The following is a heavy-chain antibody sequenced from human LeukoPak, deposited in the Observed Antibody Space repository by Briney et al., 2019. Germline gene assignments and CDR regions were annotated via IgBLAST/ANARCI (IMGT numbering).Heavy chain of an antibody. J-gene: IGHJ4*02. D-gene: IGHD3-9*01. V-gene: IGHV4-59*01. CDR3: ASGLGSDWHFDF. CDR1: GGSIGSYY. CDR2: VYSSRYT. Sequence: SETLSLTCTVSGGSIGSYYWTWIRQSPGKGLEWIGFVYSSRYTNYNPSLKSRLTMSVDTSKNQFSLKLNSVTAADTAVYFCASGLGSDWHFDFWGQGTLVIVSS.